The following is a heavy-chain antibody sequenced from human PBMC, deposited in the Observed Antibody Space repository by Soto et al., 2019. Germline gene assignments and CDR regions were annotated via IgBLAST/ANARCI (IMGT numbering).Heavy chain of an antibody. CDR2: IYYSGST. V-gene: IGHV4-39*01. Sequence: QLQLQESGPGLVKPSETLSLTCTVSGGSISSSSYYWGWIRQPPGKGLEWIGSIYYSGSTYYNPSLKSRVTISVDTSKNQFSLKLSSVTAADTAVYYCARLEPTDCSSTSCYTGGFDYWGQGTLVTVSS. CDR3: ARLEPTDCSSTSCYTGGFDY. CDR1: GGSISSSSYY. D-gene: IGHD2-2*02. J-gene: IGHJ4*02.